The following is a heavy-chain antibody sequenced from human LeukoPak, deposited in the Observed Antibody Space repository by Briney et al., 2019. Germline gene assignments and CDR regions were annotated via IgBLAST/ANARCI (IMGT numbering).Heavy chain of an antibody. Sequence: GGSLRLSCAASGFTFSSYWMSWVRQAPGKGLEWVANIKQDGSEKYYVDSVKGRFTISRDNAKNSLYLQMNSLRAEDTAVYYCARVVGIGYCSSTSCPIDAFDIWGQGTMVTVSS. CDR3: ARVVGIGYCSSTSCPIDAFDI. CDR1: GFTFSSYW. V-gene: IGHV3-7*01. J-gene: IGHJ3*02. CDR2: IKQDGSEK. D-gene: IGHD2-2*01.